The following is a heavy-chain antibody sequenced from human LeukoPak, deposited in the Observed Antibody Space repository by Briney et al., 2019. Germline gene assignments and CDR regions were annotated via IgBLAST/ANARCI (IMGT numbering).Heavy chain of an antibody. V-gene: IGHV3-53*01. D-gene: IGHD5-12*01. CDR2: ISSGGNT. CDR3: AREVRGYHFDY. CDR1: GFTVTSNY. J-gene: IGHJ4*02. Sequence: PGGSLRLSCDASGFTVTSNYMTWVRQAPGKGLEWVSVISSGGNTYYADSVKGRFTISRDNSKNTVYLQMSGLRAEDTAVYYCAREVRGYHFDYWGQGTLVTASS.